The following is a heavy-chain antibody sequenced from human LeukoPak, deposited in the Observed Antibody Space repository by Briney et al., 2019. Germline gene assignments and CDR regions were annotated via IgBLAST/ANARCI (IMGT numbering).Heavy chain of an antibody. V-gene: IGHV3-30*02. J-gene: IGHJ4*02. Sequence: PGGSLRLSCAASGFTFSNYGVHWVRQAPGKGLEWVSFIRFDGSNKYYADSVKGRFTISRDNSKNTLYLQMNSLRAEDTAVYYCAKGTSIAAAGTVPDYWGQGTLVTVSS. D-gene: IGHD6-13*01. CDR1: GFTFSNYG. CDR2: IRFDGSNK. CDR3: AKGTSIAAAGTVPDY.